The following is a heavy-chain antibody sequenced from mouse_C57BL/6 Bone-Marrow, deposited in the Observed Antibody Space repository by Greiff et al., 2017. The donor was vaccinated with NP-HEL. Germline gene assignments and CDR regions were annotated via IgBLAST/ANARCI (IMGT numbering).Heavy chain of an antibody. D-gene: IGHD1-1*01. V-gene: IGHV1-82*01. J-gene: IGHJ4*01. CDR3: ASFTTVVAPYAMDY. CDR1: GYAFSSSW. Sequence: VQLQQSGPELVKPGASVKISCKASGYAFSSSWMNWVKQRPGKGLEWIGRIYPGDGDTNYNGKFQGKATLTADKSSSTAYMQLSSLTSEDSAVYFCASFTTVVAPYAMDYWGQGTSVTVSS. CDR2: IYPGDGDT.